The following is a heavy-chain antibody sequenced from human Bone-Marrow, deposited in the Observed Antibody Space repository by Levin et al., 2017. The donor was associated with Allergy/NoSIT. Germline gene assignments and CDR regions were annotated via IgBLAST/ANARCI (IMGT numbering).Heavy chain of an antibody. CDR2: IIPMFGAT. CDR1: GGTFKSYT. J-gene: IGHJ4*02. CDR3: ARDEGLGLEISS. V-gene: IGHV1-69*01. Sequence: KISCKDSGGTFKSYTFSWVRLAPGQGLEWMGGIIPMFGATNYAEKFRGRVTITADDSTMTVYMEVNSLRVEDTAVYYCARDEGLGLEISSWGQGTRVTVSP. D-gene: IGHD5-24*01.